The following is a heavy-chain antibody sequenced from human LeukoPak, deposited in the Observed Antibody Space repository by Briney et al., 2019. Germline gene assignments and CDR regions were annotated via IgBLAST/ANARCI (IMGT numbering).Heavy chain of an antibody. CDR1: GFTFSSYG. CDR3: ARDSDVPEMATTQGDY. CDR2: ISSSSSTI. V-gene: IGHV3-48*01. J-gene: IGHJ4*02. D-gene: IGHD5-24*01. Sequence: GGSLRLSCAASGFTFSSYGMTWVRQAPGKGLEWVSYISSSSSTIYYADSVKGRFTISRDNAKNTLYLQMNSLRAEDTAVYYCARDSDVPEMATTQGDYWGQGTLVTVSS.